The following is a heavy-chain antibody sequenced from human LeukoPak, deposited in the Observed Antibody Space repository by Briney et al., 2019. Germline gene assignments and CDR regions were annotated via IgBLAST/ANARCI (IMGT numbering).Heavy chain of an antibody. Sequence: GGSLRLSCAASGFTFSDYYMSWIRQAPGKGLEWVSYISSSGSTIYYADSVKGRFTISRDNAKNSLYLQMNSLRAEDTAVYYCAKERGSSGWGHCYYYGMDVWGKGTTVTVSS. CDR3: AKERGSSGWGHCYYYGMDV. CDR1: GFTFSDYY. J-gene: IGHJ6*04. V-gene: IGHV3-11*04. CDR2: ISSSGSTI. D-gene: IGHD6-19*01.